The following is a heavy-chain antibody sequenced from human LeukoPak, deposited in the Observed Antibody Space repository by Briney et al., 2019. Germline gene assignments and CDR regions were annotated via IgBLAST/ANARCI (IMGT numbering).Heavy chain of an antibody. Sequence: ASVKVSCKASGGTFSSYAISWVRQAPGQGLEWMGGIIPIFGTANYAQKFQGRVTITTDESTSTAYMELSSLRSEDTAVYYCARSSYDFWSGYLSIGSWFDPWGQGTLVTVSS. V-gene: IGHV1-69*05. CDR2: IIPIFGTA. J-gene: IGHJ5*02. D-gene: IGHD3-3*01. CDR1: GGTFSSYA. CDR3: ARSSYDFWSGYLSIGSWFDP.